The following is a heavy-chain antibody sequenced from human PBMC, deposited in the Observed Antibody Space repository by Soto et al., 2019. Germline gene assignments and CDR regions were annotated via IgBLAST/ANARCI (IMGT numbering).Heavy chain of an antibody. V-gene: IGHV3-23*01. CDR3: AKTKGVAVAVLYYYGMDV. Sequence: GGSLRLSCAASGFTFSSYAMSWVRQAPGKGLEWVSAISGSGGSTYYADSVKGRFTISRDNSKNTLYLQMNSLRAEDTAVYYCAKTKGVAVAVLYYYGMDVWGQGTTVTVSS. CDR1: GFTFSSYA. CDR2: ISGSGGST. D-gene: IGHD6-19*01. J-gene: IGHJ6*02.